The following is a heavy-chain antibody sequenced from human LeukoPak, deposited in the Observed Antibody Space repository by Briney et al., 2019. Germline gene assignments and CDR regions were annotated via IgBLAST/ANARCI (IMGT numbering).Heavy chain of an antibody. CDR2: INPNSGDT. Sequence: RASVKVSCKASGYTFTGYYMHWVRQAPGQGLEWMGWINPNSGDTNYAQKLQGRVTMTTDTSTSTAYMELRSLRSDDTAVYYCARDTAGYWGQGTLVTVSS. CDR3: ARDTAGY. V-gene: IGHV1-2*02. J-gene: IGHJ4*02. CDR1: GYTFTGYY. D-gene: IGHD4-17*01.